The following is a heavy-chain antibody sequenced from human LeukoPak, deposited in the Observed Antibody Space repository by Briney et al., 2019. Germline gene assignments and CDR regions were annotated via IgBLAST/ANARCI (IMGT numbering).Heavy chain of an antibody. Sequence: PSETLSLTCTVSRGSINNYYWSWIRQPAGKGLEWIGRIYSSGSTNYNPSLKSRVTMSVDTSMNQFSLKLSSVTAAGTAVYYCARDKEYCGGDCSYWYFDLWGRGTAVTVSS. D-gene: IGHD2-21*02. CDR1: RGSINNYY. CDR2: IYSSGST. V-gene: IGHV4-4*07. J-gene: IGHJ2*01. CDR3: ARDKEYCGGDCSYWYFDL.